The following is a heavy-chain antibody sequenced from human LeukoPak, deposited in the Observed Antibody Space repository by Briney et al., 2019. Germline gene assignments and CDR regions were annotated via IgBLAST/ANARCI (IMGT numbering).Heavy chain of an antibody. D-gene: IGHD2-15*01. CDR3: ARLGYCSGGSCYYYYYMDV. CDR2: ISSSSSTI. J-gene: IGHJ6*03. Sequence: GGTLRLSCAASGFTFSSYSMNWVRQAPGKGLEWVSYISSSSSTIYYADSVKGRFTISRDNAKNSLYLQMNSLRAEDTAVYYCARLGYCSGGSCYYYYYMDVWGKGTTVTVSS. V-gene: IGHV3-48*01. CDR1: GFTFSSYS.